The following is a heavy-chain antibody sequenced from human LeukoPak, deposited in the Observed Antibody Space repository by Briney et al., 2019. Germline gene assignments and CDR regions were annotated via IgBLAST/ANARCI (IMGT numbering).Heavy chain of an antibody. J-gene: IGHJ4*02. CDR3: VRACGGDCYLGDY. V-gene: IGHV3-21*01. Sequence: GGSLRLSCAASGFTFSGYSMNWVRQAPGRGLEWVSSITRSGSHKYYADSVEGRFTISRDNTKNSLYLHMDSLRAEDTAVYYCVRACGGDCYLGDYWGQGTLVTVSS. D-gene: IGHD2-21*02. CDR1: GFTFSGYS. CDR2: ITRSGSHK.